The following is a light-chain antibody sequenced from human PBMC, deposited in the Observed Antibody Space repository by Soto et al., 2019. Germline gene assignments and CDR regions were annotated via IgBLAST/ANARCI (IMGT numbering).Light chain of an antibody. CDR2: DAS. Sequence: EFVLTQSPATLSLSPGEGASLSCWASQSVGTYMAWYQHKPGQPPRLLIYDASKRATGIPARFSGSGSGTNFTFPISSREPADFALYFCQLRSSWPPYTFAQGTKVEMK. CDR3: QLRSSWPPYT. V-gene: IGKV3-11*01. J-gene: IGKJ2*01. CDR1: QSVGTY.